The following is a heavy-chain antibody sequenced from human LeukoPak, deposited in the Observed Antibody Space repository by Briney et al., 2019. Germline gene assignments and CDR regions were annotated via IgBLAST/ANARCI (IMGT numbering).Heavy chain of an antibody. V-gene: IGHV1-18*01. J-gene: IGHJ4*02. D-gene: IGHD3-10*01. CDR2: ISADNGST. CDR3: ARTSRSSGSYFIY. CDR1: GYTFTSYG. Sequence: ASVKVSCKASGYTFTSYGFSWMRQAPGQGLEWMGWISADNGSTDYAQKVQGRVTMTTETSTSTAYMELRSLTSDDTALYYCARTSRSSGSYFIYWGQGTLVTVSS.